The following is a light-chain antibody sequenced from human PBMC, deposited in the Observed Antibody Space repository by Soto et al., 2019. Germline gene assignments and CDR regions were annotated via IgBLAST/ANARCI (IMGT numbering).Light chain of an antibody. V-gene: IGKV1-39*01. Sequence: DIQLTQPTSCRSASVGERLTITFRASQSISTYLNWYQQKPGEAPTLLVYDSSTLQSGVPSRSSGSGFGAEFTLTVSSLQPEDFATYYCHQSYSNPTWTFGQGTKV. CDR2: DSS. J-gene: IGKJ1*01. CDR3: HQSYSNPTWT. CDR1: QSISTY.